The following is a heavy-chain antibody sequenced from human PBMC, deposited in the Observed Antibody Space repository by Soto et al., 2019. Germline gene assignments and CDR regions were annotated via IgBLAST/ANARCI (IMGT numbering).Heavy chain of an antibody. J-gene: IGHJ4*01. CDR2: IIPVFGTT. CDR1: GGTLNSYT. CDR3: SISNSYGRGDF. V-gene: IGHV1-69*01. Sequence: QVQLVQSGAEVKKPGSSVRVSCKASGGTLNSYTISWVRQAPGQGLEWMGGIIPVFGTTDYAQKFQGRVTITADQSTGTAYLDLFRLRSEDTAIYYCSISNSYGRGDFWGHGTLVTVAS. D-gene: IGHD4-17*01.